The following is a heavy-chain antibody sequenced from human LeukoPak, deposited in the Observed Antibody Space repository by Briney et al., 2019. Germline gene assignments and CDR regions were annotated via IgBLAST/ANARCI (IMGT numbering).Heavy chain of an antibody. V-gene: IGHV3-48*01. D-gene: IGHD3-3*01. Sequence: PGGSLRLSCAASGFTFNNYNMNWVRQAPGKGLEWVSYISSSSSNIYYADSVKGRFTISRDNAKNSLYLQMNGLRAEDTAVYYCARDLTIFGVPIGFDYWGQGTLVTVSS. CDR1: GFTFNNYN. CDR2: ISSSSSNI. CDR3: ARDLTIFGVPIGFDY. J-gene: IGHJ4*02.